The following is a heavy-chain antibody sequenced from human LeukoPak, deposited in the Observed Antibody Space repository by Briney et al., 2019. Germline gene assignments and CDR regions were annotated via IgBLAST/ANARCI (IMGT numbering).Heavy chain of an antibody. CDR3: AKDLEDYYGSGSYSSRAFDY. Sequence: PGGSLRLSCAASGFTFSSYGMHWVRQAPGKGLEWVAFIRYDGSNKYYADSVKGRFTISRDNSKNTLYLQMNSLRAEDTAVYYCAKDLEDYYGSGSYSSRAFDYWGQGTLVTVSS. V-gene: IGHV3-30*02. J-gene: IGHJ4*02. CDR2: IRYDGSNK. CDR1: GFTFSSYG. D-gene: IGHD3-10*01.